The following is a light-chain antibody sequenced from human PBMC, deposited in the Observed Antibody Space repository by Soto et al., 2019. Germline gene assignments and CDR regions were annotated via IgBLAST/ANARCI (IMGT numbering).Light chain of an antibody. Sequence: QSVLTQPPSVSGAPGQRVTISCTGSSSNIGAGYDVHWYKQVPGAAPKLLIYGNSNRPSGVPDRFSGSKSGTSASLAITGLQAEDEADYYCQSYDSSLIEVFGGGTKLTVL. J-gene: IGLJ2*01. CDR2: GNS. V-gene: IGLV1-40*01. CDR1: SSNIGAGYD. CDR3: QSYDSSLIEV.